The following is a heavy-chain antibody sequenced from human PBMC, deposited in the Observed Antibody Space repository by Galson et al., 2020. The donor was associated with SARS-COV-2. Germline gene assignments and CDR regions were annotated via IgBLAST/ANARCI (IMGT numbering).Heavy chain of an antibody. D-gene: IGHD2-2*01. CDR2: IVPIYGTT. CDR3: AKGGSRCSSSDCPLYYYYYYGLDV. Sequence: SVKVSCKTSGGTFSSFVITWVRQAPGQGFEWMGGIVPIYGTTNYAQSFQGRVTISADKSTDTVYMELSRLTSDDTAMYFCAKGGSRCSSSDCPLYYYYYYGLDVWGQGTTVTVSS. CDR1: GGTFSSFV. V-gene: IGHV1-69*06. J-gene: IGHJ6*02.